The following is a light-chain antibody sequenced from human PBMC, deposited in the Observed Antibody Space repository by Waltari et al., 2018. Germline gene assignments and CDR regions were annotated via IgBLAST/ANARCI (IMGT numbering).Light chain of an antibody. CDR2: GAS. V-gene: IGKV3-20*01. Sequence: EIVLTQSPGTLSLSPGERATLPRRASQSVSSSYLAVYQQTPGQAPRLVIYGASSTATCIPDRFSGSGSGTDFTLTISRLEPEDFAVYYCQQYDSSPPGTFGQGTKLEIK. CDR1: QSVSSSY. J-gene: IGKJ2*01. CDR3: QQYDSSPPGT.